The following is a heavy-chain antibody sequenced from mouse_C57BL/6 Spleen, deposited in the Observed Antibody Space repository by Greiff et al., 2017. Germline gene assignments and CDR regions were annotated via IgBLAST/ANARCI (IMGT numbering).Heavy chain of an antibody. CDR2: IRSKSNNYAT. CDR3: VRHVADYDTGYYAMDY. J-gene: IGHJ4*01. Sequence: EVQVVESGGGLVQPKGSLKLSCAASGFSFNTYAMNWVRQAPGKGLEWVARIRSKSNNYATYYADSVKDRFTISRDDSESMLYLQMNNLKTEDTAMYYCVRHVADYDTGYYAMDYWGQGTSVTVSS. V-gene: IGHV10-1*01. CDR1: GFSFNTYA. D-gene: IGHD2-4*01.